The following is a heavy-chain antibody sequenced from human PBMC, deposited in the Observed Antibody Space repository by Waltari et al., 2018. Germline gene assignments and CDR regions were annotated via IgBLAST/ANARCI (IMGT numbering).Heavy chain of an antibody. Sequence: QVQLQESGPGLVKPSETLSLTCTVSGGSISSHYWSWIRQPPGKGLEWIGYIYYSGSTNYNPSLKSRVTISVDTSKNQFSLKLSSVTAADTAVYYCARGWEREFDYWGQGTMVTVSS. CDR1: GGSISSHY. D-gene: IGHD3-10*01. V-gene: IGHV4-59*11. CDR2: IYYSGST. CDR3: ARGWEREFDY. J-gene: IGHJ3*01.